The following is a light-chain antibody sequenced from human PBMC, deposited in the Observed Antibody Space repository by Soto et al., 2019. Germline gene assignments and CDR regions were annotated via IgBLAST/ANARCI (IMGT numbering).Light chain of an antibody. CDR3: QQHNTYPYT. J-gene: IGKJ2*01. CDR2: AAS. CDR1: QGISSY. Sequence: IRMTQSPSSFSASTGDRVTITCRASQGISSYLAWYQQKPGKAPKLLIYAASSLQSGVPSRFSGSGSGTDFTLAISCLQSEDSATYYCQQHNTYPYTFGQGTKLEIK. V-gene: IGKV1-8*01.